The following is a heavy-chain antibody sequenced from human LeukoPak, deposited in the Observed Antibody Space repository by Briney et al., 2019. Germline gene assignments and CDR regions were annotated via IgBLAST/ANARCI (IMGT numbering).Heavy chain of an antibody. CDR3: ARARVDTAMADFDY. CDR2: IDPIDSYT. Sequence: GESLKISCNASGYRFPSYWITLVRQMPGKGLEWMGGIDPIDSYTTYSPSFQGHVTISADKSIAPVSLQWSSLKASDTAMYYCARARVDTAMADFDYWGQGTLVTVSS. D-gene: IGHD5-18*01. V-gene: IGHV5-10-1*01. J-gene: IGHJ4*02. CDR1: GYRFPSYW.